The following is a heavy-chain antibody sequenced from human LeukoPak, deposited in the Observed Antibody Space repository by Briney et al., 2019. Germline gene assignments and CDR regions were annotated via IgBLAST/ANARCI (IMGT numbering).Heavy chain of an antibody. J-gene: IGHJ6*03. Sequence: SETLSLTCTVSGGSISSSSYSWGWIRQPPGKGLEWIGSIYYSGSTYYNPSLKSRVTISVDTSKNQFSLKLSSVTAADTAVYYCASHAAMHYYYYMDVWGKGTTVTISS. CDR1: GGSISSSSYS. D-gene: IGHD2-2*01. CDR3: ASHAAMHYYYYMDV. V-gene: IGHV4-39*01. CDR2: IYYSGST.